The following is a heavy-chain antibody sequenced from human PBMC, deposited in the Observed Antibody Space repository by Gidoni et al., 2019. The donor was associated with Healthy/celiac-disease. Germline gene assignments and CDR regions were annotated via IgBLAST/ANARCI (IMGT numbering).Heavy chain of an antibody. Sequence: EVQLVESGGGLVKPGGSLRLSCAASAFTFSRYSMNWVRQAPGKGLEWVSSISSSSSYIYYADSVKGRFTISRDNAKNSLYLQMNSLRAEDTAVYYCARDRSEQLEVVYYYYGMDVWGQGTTVTVSS. CDR2: ISSSSSYI. CDR1: AFTFSRYS. D-gene: IGHD6-6*01. J-gene: IGHJ6*02. V-gene: IGHV3-21*01. CDR3: ARDRSEQLEVVYYYYGMDV.